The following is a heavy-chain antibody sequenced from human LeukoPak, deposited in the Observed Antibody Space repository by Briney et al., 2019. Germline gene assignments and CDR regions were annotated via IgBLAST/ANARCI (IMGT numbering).Heavy chain of an antibody. CDR1: GFTFSGYN. Sequence: GGSLRLSCAASGFTFSGYNINWVRQAPGKGLEWISYISTTGTTMYYADSVKGRFAISRDNAKSSLYPQMNSLRDEDTAVYYCARVWQDYSGVDYWGQGTLVTVSS. CDR3: ARVWQDYSGVDY. CDR2: ISTTGTTM. V-gene: IGHV3-48*02. J-gene: IGHJ4*02. D-gene: IGHD2-21*01.